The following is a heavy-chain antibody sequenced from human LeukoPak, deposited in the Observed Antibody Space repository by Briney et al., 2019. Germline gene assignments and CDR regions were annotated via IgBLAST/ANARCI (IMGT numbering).Heavy chain of an antibody. CDR2: IYHSGST. D-gene: IGHD6-13*01. CDR3: AREVPAGRSSSWPDY. Sequence: SETLSLTCTVSGGSISSGGYYWSWIRQPPGKGLEWIGYIYHSGSTYYKPSLKSRVTISVDRSKNQFSLKLSSVTAADSAVYYCAREVPAGRSSSWPDYWGQGTLVTVSS. V-gene: IGHV4-30-2*01. CDR1: GGSISSGGYY. J-gene: IGHJ4*02.